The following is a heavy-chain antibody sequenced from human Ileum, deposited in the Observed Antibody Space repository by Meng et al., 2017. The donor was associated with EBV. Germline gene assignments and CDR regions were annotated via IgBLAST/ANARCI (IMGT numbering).Heavy chain of an antibody. CDR1: GGSFSDYF. V-gene: IGHV4-34*01. CDR2: INHNGGT. CDR3: ARGGGVLTPLDY. J-gene: IGHJ4*02. Sequence: QVQLAQGGSGLLKPSETLSLTCAVYGGSFSDYFWSWIRQPPGKGLEWIGEINHNGGTNYNPSLNPSLKSRVTISVDTSKNQFSLKLSSVTAADTAVYYCARGGGVLTPLDYWGQGTLVTVSS. D-gene: IGHD2-8*02.